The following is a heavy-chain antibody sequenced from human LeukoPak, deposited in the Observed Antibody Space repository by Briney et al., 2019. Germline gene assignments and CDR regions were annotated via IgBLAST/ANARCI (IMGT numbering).Heavy chain of an antibody. J-gene: IGHJ4*02. CDR1: GYTFTGYY. V-gene: IGHV1-2*02. CDR3: ARDPDSSSWFDY. D-gene: IGHD6-13*01. CDR2: INPNSGGT. Sequence: WASVKVSCKASGYTFTGYYMHWVRQPPGQGLEWMGWINPNSGGTKYAQKFQGRVTMTWDTSVRTAYMELSSLSSDDTAVYYCARDPDSSSWFDYWGQGTLVTVSS.